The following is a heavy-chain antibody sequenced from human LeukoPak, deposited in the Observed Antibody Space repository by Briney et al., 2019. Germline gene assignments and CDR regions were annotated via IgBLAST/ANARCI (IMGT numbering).Heavy chain of an antibody. D-gene: IGHD2-15*01. CDR2: IYYSGST. CDR1: GTHLCSSF. J-gene: IGHJ4*02. Sequence: WQTLTPPARHLGTHLCSSFYSWSRQPPDKGLVWFGYIYYSGSTNYNPSLKSRGSISVDTSKNQFSLKLSSVTAADTAAYYCARNLAAPALTFDYWGQGTLIIVTS. V-gene: IGHV4-59*13. CDR3: ARNLAAPALTFDY.